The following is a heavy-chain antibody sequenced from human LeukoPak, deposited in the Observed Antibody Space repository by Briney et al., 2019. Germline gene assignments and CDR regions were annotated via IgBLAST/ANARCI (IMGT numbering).Heavy chain of an antibody. J-gene: IGHJ4*02. Sequence: PGGSLRLSCAASGFTFSNFAMIWVRQAPGKGLEWVSAISGSGDKTHYADSVKGRFTISRDNSKSVLYMQLNNLRLEDTAVYYCGEGHWCRGTLVTVSS. V-gene: IGHV3-23*01. CDR2: ISGSGDKT. CDR3: GEGH. CDR1: GFTFSNFA.